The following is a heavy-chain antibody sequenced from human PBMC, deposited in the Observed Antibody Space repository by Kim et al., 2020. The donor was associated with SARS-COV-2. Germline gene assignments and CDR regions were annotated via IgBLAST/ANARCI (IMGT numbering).Heavy chain of an antibody. D-gene: IGHD1-26*01. CDR1: GFTFDDFT. Sequence: GGSLRLSCAASGFTFDDFTMHWVRQAPGKGLEWVSSISWNSGSIGYGDSVKGRFTISRDNAKNSLYLQMNSLRPEDTGLYYCAKSGSPITTSGYNRFDPWGQGPLVPVS. V-gene: IGHV3-9*01. CDR2: ISWNSGSI. CDR3: AKSGSPITTSGYNRFDP. J-gene: IGHJ5*02.